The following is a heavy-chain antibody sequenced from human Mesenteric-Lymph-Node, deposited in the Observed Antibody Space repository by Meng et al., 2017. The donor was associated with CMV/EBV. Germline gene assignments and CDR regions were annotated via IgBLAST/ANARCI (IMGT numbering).Heavy chain of an antibody. D-gene: IGHD1-1*01. CDR2: IKSKTDGGTT. CDR3: TTDDPGIDY. CDR1: GFTFSNAW. Sequence: GESLKISCAASGFTFSNAWMSWVRQAPGKGLEWVGRIKSKTDGGTTDYAAPVKGRFTISRDDSKNTLYLQMNSLKTEDPAVYYCTTDDPGIDYWGQGTLVTVSS. V-gene: IGHV3-15*01. J-gene: IGHJ4*02.